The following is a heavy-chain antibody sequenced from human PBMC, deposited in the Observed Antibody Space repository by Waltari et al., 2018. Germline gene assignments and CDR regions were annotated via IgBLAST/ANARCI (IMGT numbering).Heavy chain of an antibody. CDR1: GGSFSGYY. J-gene: IGHJ4*02. CDR2: INHSGST. V-gene: IGHV4-34*01. CDR3: ARGDPTTYYDFWSGYYSPGSFDY. D-gene: IGHD3-3*01. Sequence: QVQLQQWGAGLLKPSETLSLTCAVYGGSFSGYYWSWIRQPPGKGLEWIGEINHSGSTNTNPSRKSRVTISVDTSKNQCSLKLSSVTAADTAVYYCARGDPTTYYDFWSGYYSPGSFDYWGQGTLVTVSS.